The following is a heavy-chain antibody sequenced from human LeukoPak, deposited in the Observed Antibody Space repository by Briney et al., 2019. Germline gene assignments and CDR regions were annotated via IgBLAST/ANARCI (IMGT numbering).Heavy chain of an antibody. Sequence: GGSLRLSCAASGFTFSGYGMHWVRQAPGKGLEWVANIKQDGSEKYYVDSVKGRFTISRDNAKNSLYLQMNSLRAEDTAVYYCARAFGELTPWYFDYWGQGTLVTVSS. CDR3: ARAFGELTPWYFDY. CDR2: IKQDGSEK. D-gene: IGHD3-10*01. CDR1: GFTFSGYG. J-gene: IGHJ4*02. V-gene: IGHV3-7*01.